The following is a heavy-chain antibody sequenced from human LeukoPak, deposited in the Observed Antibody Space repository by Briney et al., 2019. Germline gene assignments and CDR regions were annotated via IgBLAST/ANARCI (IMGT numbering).Heavy chain of an antibody. D-gene: IGHD3-22*01. CDR1: GFTFSSYG. CDR2: IWYDGSNK. Sequence: GRSLGLSCAASGFTFSSYGMHWVRQAPGKGLEWVAVIWYDGSNKYYADSVKGRFTISRDNSKNTLYLQMNSLRAEDTAVYYCASDYYDSSGYFTPIDYWGQGTLVTVSS. J-gene: IGHJ4*02. V-gene: IGHV3-33*01. CDR3: ASDYYDSSGYFTPIDY.